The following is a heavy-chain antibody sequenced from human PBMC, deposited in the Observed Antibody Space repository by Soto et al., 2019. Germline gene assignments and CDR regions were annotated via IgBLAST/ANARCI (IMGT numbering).Heavy chain of an antibody. CDR3: ATEREYSSSSFFVNYYYYMDV. CDR1: GFTFSSYA. V-gene: IGHV3-23*01. Sequence: GGSLRLSCAASGFTFSSYAMSWVRQAPGKGLEWVSDISGSGGSTYYADSVKGRFTISRDNSKNTRYLQMNSLRAEDTAVYYCATEREYSSSSFFVNYYYYMDVWGKGTTVTVSS. J-gene: IGHJ6*03. D-gene: IGHD6-6*01. CDR2: ISGSGGST.